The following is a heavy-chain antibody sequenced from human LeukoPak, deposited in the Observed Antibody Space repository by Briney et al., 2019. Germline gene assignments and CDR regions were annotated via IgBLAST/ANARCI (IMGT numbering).Heavy chain of an antibody. J-gene: IGHJ4*02. D-gene: IGHD3-10*01. Sequence: RPSETLSLTCAVSGYSISSGYYWGWIRQPPGKGLEWIGSIYHSGSTCYNPSLKSRVTISVDTSKNQFSLKLNSVTAADTAVYYCAMNSIDPVRGKNYFDYWCQGSLVTVSS. CDR3: AMNSIDPVRGKNYFDY. CDR1: GYSISSGYY. V-gene: IGHV4-38-2*01. CDR2: IYHSGST.